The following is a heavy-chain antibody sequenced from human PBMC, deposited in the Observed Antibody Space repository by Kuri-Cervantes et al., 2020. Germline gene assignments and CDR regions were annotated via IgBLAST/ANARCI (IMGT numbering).Heavy chain of an antibody. Sequence: ASVKVSCKASGYTFTGYYMHWVRQAPGQGLEWMGWINPNSGGTNYAQKFQGRVTMTTDTSTSTAYMELRSLRSDDTAVYYCARMIAYGSGSRFREDVWGQGTTGTVSS. V-gene: IGHV1-2*02. CDR1: GYTFTGYY. D-gene: IGHD3-10*01. J-gene: IGHJ6*02. CDR2: INPNSGGT. CDR3: ARMIAYGSGSRFREDV.